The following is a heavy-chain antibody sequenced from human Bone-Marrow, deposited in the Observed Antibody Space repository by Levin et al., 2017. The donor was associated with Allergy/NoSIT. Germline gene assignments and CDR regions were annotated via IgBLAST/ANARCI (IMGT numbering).Heavy chain of an antibody. J-gene: IGHJ4*02. CDR2: ISTASGNR. CDR1: GYNFLDYG. D-gene: IGHD1-1*01. CDR3: ARDTGLFEQLEDYDY. V-gene: IGHV1-18*01. Sequence: GESLKISCKASGYNFLDYGFSWVRQAPGQGLEWMGWISTASGNRDYARKFRGRVTMTTDTSTSTAYMELRSLSSDDTAVYYCARDTGLFEQLEDYDYWGQGTLVTVSS.